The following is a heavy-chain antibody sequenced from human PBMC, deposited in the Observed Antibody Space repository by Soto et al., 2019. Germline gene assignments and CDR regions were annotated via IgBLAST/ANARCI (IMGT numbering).Heavy chain of an antibody. J-gene: IGHJ4*02. D-gene: IGHD6-13*01. Sequence: SVKVSCKASGYSFSSHAITWVRQAPGQGPEWMGGIIPVFGTPSYAQKFQGRVTISADKSTNTSYLELRSLRSEDTAVYYCARGGALSTSWYWGDGLDSWGQGTQVTVS. V-gene: IGHV1-69*06. CDR2: IIPVFGTP. CDR1: GYSFSSHA. CDR3: ARGGALSTSWYWGDGLDS.